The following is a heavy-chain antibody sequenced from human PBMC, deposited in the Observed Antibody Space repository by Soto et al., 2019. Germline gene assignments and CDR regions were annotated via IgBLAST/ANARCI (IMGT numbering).Heavy chain of an antibody. D-gene: IGHD2-15*01. J-gene: IGHJ3*02. CDR3: ARYCSGGSCDRAFDI. CDR2: INPSGGST. CDR1: GYTFTGYY. V-gene: IGHV1-46*03. Sequence: GASVKVSCKASGYTFTGYYMHWVRQAPGQGLEWMGIINPSGGSTSYAQKFQGRVTMTRDTSTSTVYMELSSLRSEDTAVYYCARYCSGGSCDRAFDIWGQGTMVTVSS.